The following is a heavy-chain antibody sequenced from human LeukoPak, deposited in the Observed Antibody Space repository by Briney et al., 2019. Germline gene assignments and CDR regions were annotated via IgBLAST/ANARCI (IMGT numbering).Heavy chain of an antibody. Sequence: GGSLRLSCAASGFTFSDYYMSWIRQAPRKGLEWVGRIKSKTDGGTTDYAAPVKGRFTISRDDSKNTLYLQMNSLKTEDTAVYYCTTDQAVGATTGFDYWGQGTLVTVSS. V-gene: IGHV3-15*01. CDR2: IKSKTDGGTT. J-gene: IGHJ4*02. CDR1: GFTFSDYY. D-gene: IGHD1-26*01. CDR3: TTDQAVGATTGFDY.